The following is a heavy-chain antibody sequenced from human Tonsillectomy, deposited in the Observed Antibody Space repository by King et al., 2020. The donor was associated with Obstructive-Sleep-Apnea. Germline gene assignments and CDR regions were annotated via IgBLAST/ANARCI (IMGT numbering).Heavy chain of an antibody. D-gene: IGHD6-13*01. CDR2: INPNSGGT. CDR1: GYTFTGDY. CDR3: AREYTSTWREEGLDY. Sequence: QLVQSGAEVKKPGASVKVSCKASGYTFTGDYMHWVRQAPGQGLEWMGWINPNSGGTHYAQKFQGRVTMTRDTSISTAYMEVSRLRSDDTAVYYCAREYTSTWREEGLDYWGRGTLVTVSS. J-gene: IGHJ4*02. V-gene: IGHV1-2*02.